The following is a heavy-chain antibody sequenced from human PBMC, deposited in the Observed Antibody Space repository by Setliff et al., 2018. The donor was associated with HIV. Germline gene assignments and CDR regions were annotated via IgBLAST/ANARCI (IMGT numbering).Heavy chain of an antibody. CDR3: ARGRRFGSIAVAGRTFDY. CDR1: GGSINNNNYY. Sequence: PSETLSLTCTVSGGSINNNNYYWGWIRPPPGKGLEWIGSIYYTEGTYSNPSLTSRLSISLDTSKNQFSLNLHSVRAADTAVYYGARGRRFGSIAVAGRTFDYWGQGTLVTVSS. J-gene: IGHJ4*02. V-gene: IGHV4-39*01. D-gene: IGHD6-19*01. CDR2: IYYTEGT.